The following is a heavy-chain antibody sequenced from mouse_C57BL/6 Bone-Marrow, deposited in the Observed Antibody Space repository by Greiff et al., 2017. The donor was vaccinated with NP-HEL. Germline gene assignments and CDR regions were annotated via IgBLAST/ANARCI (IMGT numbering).Heavy chain of an antibody. V-gene: IGHV2-4*01. D-gene: IGHD2-3*01. Sequence: VKLVESGPGLVQPSQSLSITCTVSGFSLTSYGVHWVRQPPGKGLEWLGVIWSGGSTDYNAAFISRLSISKDNSKSQVFFKMNSLQADDTAIYYCAKDGYYKAYWGQGTLVTVSA. CDR3: AKDGYYKAY. CDR2: IWSGGST. CDR1: GFSLTSYG. J-gene: IGHJ3*01.